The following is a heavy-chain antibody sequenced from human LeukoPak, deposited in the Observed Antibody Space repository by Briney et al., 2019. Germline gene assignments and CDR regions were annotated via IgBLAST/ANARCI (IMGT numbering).Heavy chain of an antibody. J-gene: IGHJ4*02. D-gene: IGHD3-10*01. CDR1: GGTFSSYA. CDR2: IIPIFGTA. V-gene: IGHV1-69*06. Sequence: GASVKVSCKASGGTFSSYAISWVRQAPGQGLEWMGGIIPIFGTANYAQKFQGRVTITADKSTSTAYMELSSLRSEDTAVYYCARESDYGSGSYYNAGPSYFDYWGQGTLVTVSS. CDR3: ARESDYGSGSYYNAGPSYFDY.